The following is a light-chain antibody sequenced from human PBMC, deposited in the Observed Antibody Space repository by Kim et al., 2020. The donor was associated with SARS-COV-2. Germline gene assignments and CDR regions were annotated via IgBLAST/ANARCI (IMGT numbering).Light chain of an antibody. Sequence: SVKLACTLSSGHSSYAIAWHQQQPEKGPRYLMKLNSDGSHSKGDGIPDRFSGSSSGAERYLTISSLQSEDEADYYCQTWGTGIVVFGGGTKLTVL. V-gene: IGLV4-69*01. CDR3: QTWGTGIVV. CDR1: SGHSSYA. CDR2: LNSDGSH. J-gene: IGLJ2*01.